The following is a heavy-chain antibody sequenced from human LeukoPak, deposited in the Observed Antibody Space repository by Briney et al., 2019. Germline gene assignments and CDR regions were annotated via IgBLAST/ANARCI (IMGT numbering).Heavy chain of an antibody. V-gene: IGHV1-46*01. Sequence: ASVKVSCKASGYTFTSYYMHWVRQAPGQGLEWMGIINPSGGSTSYPQKFQGRVTMTRDTSTSTVYMELSSLRSEDTAVYYCARVSSDCSSTSCYVYDAFDIWGQGTMVTVSS. CDR1: GYTFTSYY. D-gene: IGHD2-2*01. CDR2: INPSGGST. CDR3: ARVSSDCSSTSCYVYDAFDI. J-gene: IGHJ3*02.